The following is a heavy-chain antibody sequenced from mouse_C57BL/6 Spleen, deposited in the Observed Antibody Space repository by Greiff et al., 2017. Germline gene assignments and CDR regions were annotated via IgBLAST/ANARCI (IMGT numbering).Heavy chain of an antibody. Sequence: EVQLVESGGGLVQSGRSLRLSCATSGFTFSDFYMEWVRQAPGKGLEWIAASRNKANDYTTEYSASVKGRFIVSRDTSQSILYLQMNVLRAEDTAIYYCARDAPGYYYAMDYWGQGTSVTVSS. D-gene: IGHD4-1*01. J-gene: IGHJ4*01. CDR1: GFTFSDFY. CDR3: ARDAPGYYYAMDY. V-gene: IGHV7-1*01. CDR2: SRNKANDYTT.